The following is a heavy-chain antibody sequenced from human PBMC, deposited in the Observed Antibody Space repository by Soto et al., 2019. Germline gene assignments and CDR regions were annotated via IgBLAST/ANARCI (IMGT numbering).Heavy chain of an antibody. Sequence: SETLSLTCSVFGGSIFTSTHYWGWIRQPPGKGLEWIGTIYYIGSTYYNPSLKSRITMSVDTTKNQFSLSLSFATAADTAVYYCARQEWTAYNNWFDPWGQGTLVTVSS. CDR1: GGSIFTSTHY. V-gene: IGHV4-39*01. J-gene: IGHJ5*02. CDR2: IYYIGST. D-gene: IGHD2-21*01. CDR3: ARQEWTAYNNWFDP.